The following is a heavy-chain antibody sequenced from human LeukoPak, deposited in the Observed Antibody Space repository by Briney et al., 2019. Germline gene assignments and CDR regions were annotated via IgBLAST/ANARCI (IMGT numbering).Heavy chain of an antibody. D-gene: IGHD3-10*01. J-gene: IGHJ6*02. CDR3: AKDKSMVRGPNYYYGMDV. V-gene: IGHV3-23*01. Sequence: GGSLRLSCAASGFTFSSYAMSWVRQAPGKGLEWVSAISGSCGSTYYAESVKGRFTISRDNSKSTLYLQMNSLRAEDTAVYYCAKDKSMVRGPNYYYGMDVWGQGTTVTVSS. CDR2: ISGSCGST. CDR1: GFTFSSYA.